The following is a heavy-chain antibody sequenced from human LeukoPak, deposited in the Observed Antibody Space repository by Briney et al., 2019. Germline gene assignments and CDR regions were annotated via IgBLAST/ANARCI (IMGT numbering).Heavy chain of an antibody. CDR2: IHYSGST. CDR3: ARGTHSSSPIPLDY. J-gene: IGHJ4*02. CDR1: GGSISTYY. Sequence: SETLSLTCTVSGGSISTYYWSWIRQTPGKGLEWIGYIHYSGSTNYNPSLNSRVTISVDTSKNQFSLKVNSVAAADTAVYYCARGTHSSSPIPLDYWGQGTLVTVSS. V-gene: IGHV4-59*01. D-gene: IGHD6-6*01.